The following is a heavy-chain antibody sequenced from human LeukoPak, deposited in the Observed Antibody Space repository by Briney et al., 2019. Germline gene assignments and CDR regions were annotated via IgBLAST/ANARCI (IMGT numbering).Heavy chain of an antibody. V-gene: IGHV4-34*01. CDR2: INHSGST. CDR3: ARGRITMVRGVPFDP. CDR1: GGSSSGYY. Sequence: PSETLSLTCAVYGGSSSGYYWSWIRQPPGKGLEWIGEINHSGSTNYNPSLKSRVTISVDTSKNQFSLKLSSVTAADTAVYYCARGRITMVRGVPFDPWGQGTLVTVSS. J-gene: IGHJ5*02. D-gene: IGHD3-10*01.